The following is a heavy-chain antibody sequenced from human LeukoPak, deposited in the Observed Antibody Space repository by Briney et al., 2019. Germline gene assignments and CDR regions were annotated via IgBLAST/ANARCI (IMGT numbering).Heavy chain of an antibody. CDR3: AKDPYYYDSSGYYYPDY. J-gene: IGHJ4*02. CDR2: IRYDGSNK. CDR1: EFTFSSYG. V-gene: IGHV3-30*02. Sequence: SGGSLRLXCAASEFTFSSYGMHWVRQAPGKGLEWVAFIRYDGSNKYYADSVKGRFTISRDNSKSTLYLQMNSLRTEDTALYYCAKDPYYYDSSGYYYPDYWGQGTLVTVSS. D-gene: IGHD3-22*01.